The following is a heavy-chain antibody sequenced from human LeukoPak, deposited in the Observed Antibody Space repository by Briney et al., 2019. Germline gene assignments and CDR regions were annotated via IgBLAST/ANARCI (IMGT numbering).Heavy chain of an antibody. V-gene: IGHV3-7*01. J-gene: IGHJ4*02. D-gene: IGHD6-19*01. CDR3: ARGIYSSGWYPDNFDY. Sequence: GGSLRLSCAASGFTFSSYSMNWVRQAPGKGLEWVANIKQDRSGKYYVDNVKGRFTTSRDNPKNSLYLQMNSLRVEDTAVYYCARGIYSSGWYPDNFDYWGQGTLVTVSS. CDR1: GFTFSSYS. CDR2: IKQDRSGK.